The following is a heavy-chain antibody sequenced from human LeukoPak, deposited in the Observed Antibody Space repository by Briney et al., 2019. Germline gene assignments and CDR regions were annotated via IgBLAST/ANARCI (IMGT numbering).Heavy chain of an antibody. CDR1: GGTFSSYA. J-gene: IGHJ4*02. CDR2: IITIFGTS. CDR3: ARDAQGWDGYNDTSGY. Sequence: SVKVSCKASGGTFSSYAISWVRQAPGQGLEWMGGIITIFGTSNYAQKFQGRVTITADESTSTACMELSSLRSEDTAVYYCARDAQGWDGYNDTSGYWGQGTLVTVSS. D-gene: IGHD5-24*01. V-gene: IGHV1-69*13.